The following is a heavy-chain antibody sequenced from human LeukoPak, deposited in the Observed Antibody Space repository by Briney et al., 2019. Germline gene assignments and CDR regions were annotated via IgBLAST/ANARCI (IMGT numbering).Heavy chain of an antibody. V-gene: IGHV4-59*01. J-gene: IGHJ4*02. D-gene: IGHD3-10*01. Sequence: SETLSLTCTVSGGTISSYYWSWIRQPPGKGLEWIGYIYYSGSTNYHPSLKSRVTISVDTSKNQFSLKLSSVTAADTAVYYCARANYYGSGSYFNFDYWGQGTLVTVSS. CDR3: ARANYYGSGSYFNFDY. CDR1: GGTISSYY. CDR2: IYYSGST.